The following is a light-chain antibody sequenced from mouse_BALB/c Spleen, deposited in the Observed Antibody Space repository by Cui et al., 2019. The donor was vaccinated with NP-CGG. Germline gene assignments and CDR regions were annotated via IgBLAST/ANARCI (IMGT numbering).Light chain of an antibody. Sequence: QAVVTQVSALTPSPGEPVTLTCRSSTGAVTTSNYANWVQEKADHLFTGLIGGTNNRVPGVSARFSGSLIGDKAALTITGAQTEDEAIYFCALWYSNHWVFGGGTKLTVL. J-gene: IGLJ1*01. CDR2: GTN. CDR1: TGAVTTSNY. CDR3: ALWYSNHWV. V-gene: IGLV1*01.